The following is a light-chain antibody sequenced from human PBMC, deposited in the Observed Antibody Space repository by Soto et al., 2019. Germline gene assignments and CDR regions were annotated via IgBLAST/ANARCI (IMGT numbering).Light chain of an antibody. CDR3: SSYTSTSTLV. CDR1: RRDVGTYNR. J-gene: IGLJ2*01. CDR2: EVS. Sequence: QSALTQPPSVSGSPGQSVTISCTGTRRDVGTYNRVSWYQQPPGTAPKLMIYEVSNRPSGVPDRFSGSKSGNTASRTISGLHAEDEADYYCSSYTSTSTLVFGGGTKLTVL. V-gene: IGLV2-18*02.